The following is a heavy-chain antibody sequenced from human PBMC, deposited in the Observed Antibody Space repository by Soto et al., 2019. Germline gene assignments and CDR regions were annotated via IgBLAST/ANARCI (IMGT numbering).Heavy chain of an antibody. CDR1: GYTFSSSG. V-gene: IGHV1-18*01. CDR3: AREGFASFDY. CDR2: ISAYNGNT. J-gene: IGHJ4*02. Sequence: GAPVEIACKASGYTFSSSGISWVRQAPGQGLEWMGWISAYNGNTNYAQKLQGRVTMTTDTSTSTAYMELRSLRSDDTAVYYCAREGFASFDYWGQGTLVTVSS.